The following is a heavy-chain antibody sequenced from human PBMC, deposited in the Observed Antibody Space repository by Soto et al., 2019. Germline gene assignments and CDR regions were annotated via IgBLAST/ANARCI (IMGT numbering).Heavy chain of an antibody. Sequence: ASVKVSCKASGYTFTDYYMHWVRQAAGQGLEWMGCINPNSGGTNYAQKFQGRVTMTRDTSISTAYMELSRLRSDDTAVYYCASDSSGWYAQYFQHWGQGTLVTVSS. CDR3: ASDSSGWYAQYFQH. CDR1: GYTFTDYY. J-gene: IGHJ1*01. CDR2: INPNSGGT. V-gene: IGHV1-2*02. D-gene: IGHD6-19*01.